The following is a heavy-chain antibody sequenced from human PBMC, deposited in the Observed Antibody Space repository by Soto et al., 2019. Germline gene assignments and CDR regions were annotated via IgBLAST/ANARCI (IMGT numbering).Heavy chain of an antibody. Sequence: LSLTCTVSGGSISSGDYYWSWIRQPPGKGLEWIGYIYYSGSTYYNPSLKSRVTISVDTSKNQFSLKLSSVTAADTAVYYCGRVMYYYDSSPFDYWGQGTLVTVSS. CDR1: GGSISSGDYY. CDR3: GRVMYYYDSSPFDY. V-gene: IGHV4-30-4*01. CDR2: IYYSGST. D-gene: IGHD3-22*01. J-gene: IGHJ4*02.